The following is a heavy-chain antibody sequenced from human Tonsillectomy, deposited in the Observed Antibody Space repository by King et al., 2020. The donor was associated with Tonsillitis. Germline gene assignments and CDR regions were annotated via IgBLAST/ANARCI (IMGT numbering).Heavy chain of an antibody. Sequence: VQLVESGAEVKKPGASVKVSCKASGYTFTSYGISWVRQAPGQGLEWMGGISAYNGNTNYAQKLQGRVTMTTDTSKSTPYMELRSLRSDDTAVYYCARGYCSSTSCLGAAFDIWGQGTMVTVSS. J-gene: IGHJ3*02. CDR2: ISAYNGNT. CDR1: GYTFTSYG. CDR3: ARGYCSSTSCLGAAFDI. V-gene: IGHV1-18*01. D-gene: IGHD2-2*01.